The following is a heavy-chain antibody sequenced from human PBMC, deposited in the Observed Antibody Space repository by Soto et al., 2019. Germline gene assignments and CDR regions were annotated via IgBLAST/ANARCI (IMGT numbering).Heavy chain of an antibody. V-gene: IGHV4-34*01. CDR1: GGFVSSGNYY. D-gene: IGHD4-4*01. Sequence: QVQLQQWGAGLLKPSETLSLTCAVYGGFVSSGNYYWSWIRQPPGKGLEWIGEMSHSGGTHFNPSLKRRVTISVDTSKNQFSLKMTSVTAADTALYYCARVERGTTTTVVAAFDIWGPGTMVTVSS. J-gene: IGHJ3*02. CDR3: ARVERGTTTTVVAAFDI. CDR2: MSHSGGT.